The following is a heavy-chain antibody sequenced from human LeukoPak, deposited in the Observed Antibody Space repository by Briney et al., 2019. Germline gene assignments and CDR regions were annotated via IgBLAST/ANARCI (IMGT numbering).Heavy chain of an antibody. CDR3: ARGDGYDYLRGFDP. D-gene: IGHD5-24*01. J-gene: IGHJ5*02. V-gene: IGHV4-61*02. Sequence: SETLSLTCTVSGVSITTTSGGYYWTWIRQPAGKGLEWIGRIYTTGSTNYNPSLKSRVTISVDTSKNQFSLKLSSVTAADTAVYYCARGDGYDYLRGFDPWGQGTLVTVSS. CDR1: GVSITTTSGGYY. CDR2: IYTTGST.